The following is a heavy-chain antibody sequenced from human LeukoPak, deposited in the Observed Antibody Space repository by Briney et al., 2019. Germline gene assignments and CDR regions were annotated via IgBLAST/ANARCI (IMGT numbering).Heavy chain of an antibody. CDR2: ISGSGSST. Sequence: PGGSLRLSCAASGFTFSSCAMSWVRQAPGQGLEWVSAISGSGSSTYYADSVKGRFTISRDNSKNTLYLQVNSLRAEDTAVFYCAKAISCSDGTCSFFDYWGQGALVTVSS. CDR3: AKAISCSDGTCSFFDY. D-gene: IGHD2-15*01. CDR1: GFTFSSCA. V-gene: IGHV3-23*01. J-gene: IGHJ4*02.